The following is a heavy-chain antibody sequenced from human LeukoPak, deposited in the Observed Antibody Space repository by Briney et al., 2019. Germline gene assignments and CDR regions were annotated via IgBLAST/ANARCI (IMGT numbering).Heavy chain of an antibody. D-gene: IGHD3-10*01. V-gene: IGHV3-7*04. CDR1: GFTFSSYW. CDR3: SRGYSGGFDY. CDR2: IKQDGSEK. J-gene: IGHJ4*02. Sequence: GGSLRLSCAASGFTFSSYWMSWVRQAPGKGLEWVANIKQDGSEKYYVDSVKGRFTISRDNVKKTLYLQMNSLRAEDTAVYYCSRGYSGGFDYWGQGTLVTVSS.